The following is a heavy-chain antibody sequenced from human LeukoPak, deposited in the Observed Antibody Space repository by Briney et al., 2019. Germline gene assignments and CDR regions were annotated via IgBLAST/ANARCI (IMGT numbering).Heavy chain of an antibody. CDR3: ARDALWN. Sequence: QPGGSLRLSCAASAFTVSXXXMSWVRQAPGKGLEWVSLIYSGGSTYYADSVEGRFTISRDNSMNTLYLQMNSLRAEDTAVYYCARDALWNWGQGTLVTVSS. J-gene: IGHJ4*02. CDR2: IYSGGST. D-gene: IGHD1-1*01. V-gene: IGHV3-53*01. CDR1: AFTVSXXX.